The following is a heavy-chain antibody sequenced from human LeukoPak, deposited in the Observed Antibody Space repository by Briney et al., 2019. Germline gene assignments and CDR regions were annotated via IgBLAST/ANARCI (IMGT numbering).Heavy chain of an antibody. D-gene: IGHD3-22*01. CDR3: ARESTHYYDSSRYSRGLGY. J-gene: IGHJ4*02. CDR1: GDSVSSNSAA. Sequence: SQTLSLTCAISGDSVSSNSAAWNWIRQSPSRGLEWLGRTYYRSKWYNDYAVSVKSRITINPDTSKNQFSLQLNSVTPEDTAVYYCARESTHYYDSSRYSRGLGYWGQGTLVTVSS. V-gene: IGHV6-1*01. CDR2: TYYRSKWYN.